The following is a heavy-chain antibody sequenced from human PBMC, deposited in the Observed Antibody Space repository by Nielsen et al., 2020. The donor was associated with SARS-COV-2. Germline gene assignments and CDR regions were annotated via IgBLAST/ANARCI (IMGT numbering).Heavy chain of an antibody. CDR1: GYTFSNYW. J-gene: IGHJ4*02. Sequence: GESLKISCKGSGYTFSNYWIGWVRQMPGKGLEWMGIIYLGDSDTRYSPSFQGQVTISADKSISTAYLQWSSLKASDTAIYYCARRDSRGFYGGLDYWGQGTLVTVSS. CDR2: IYLGDSDT. V-gene: IGHV5-51*01. CDR3: ARRDSRGFYGGLDY. D-gene: IGHD3-22*01.